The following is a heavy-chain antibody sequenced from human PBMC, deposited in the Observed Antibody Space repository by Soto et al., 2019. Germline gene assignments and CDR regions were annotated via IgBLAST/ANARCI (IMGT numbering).Heavy chain of an antibody. J-gene: IGHJ3*02. CDR2: IYYSGST. Sequence: QVQLQESGPGLVKPSETLSLTCTVSGGSISSYYWSWIRQPPGKGLEWIGYIYYSGSTNYNPSLKSRFTISVDTSNNQFSLQLSSVTAADTAVYYCAIHRPATASFGHSDAFDIWGQGTMVTVSS. CDR1: GGSISSYY. V-gene: IGHV4-59*08. D-gene: IGHD2-21*02. CDR3: AIHRPATASFGHSDAFDI.